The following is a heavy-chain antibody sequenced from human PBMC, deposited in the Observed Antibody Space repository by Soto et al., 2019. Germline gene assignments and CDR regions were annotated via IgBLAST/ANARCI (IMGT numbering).Heavy chain of an antibody. V-gene: IGHV4-4*02. CDR2: IHHSGST. Sequence: QVQLQESGPGLVKPSGTLSLTCAVSSGSIRSSNWWSWVRQPPGKGLEWIGEIHHSGSTNYNPSLKSRVTILVGKSKNQFSLYLSSVTAADTAVYYCASGSYCSGGSCSPFYYYYMDVWGKGTTVTVSS. CDR1: SGSIRSSNW. J-gene: IGHJ6*03. D-gene: IGHD2-15*01. CDR3: ASGSYCSGGSCSPFYYYYMDV.